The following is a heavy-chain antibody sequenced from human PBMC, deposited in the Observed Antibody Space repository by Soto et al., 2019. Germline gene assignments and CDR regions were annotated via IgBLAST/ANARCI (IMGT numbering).Heavy chain of an antibody. Sequence: QVQLVPSGAEVQKPGASVKVSCKASGYIVTSYGISWVRQAPGQGLGWLGWISTYSGNTNYARKVQGRVTMTTDTSASTAYLEQRNLGSDVTAVYYCPTSDNSGYDQPVVYWGQRTLVTVS. V-gene: IGHV1-18*01. J-gene: IGHJ4*02. D-gene: IGHD3-22*01. CDR2: ISTYSGNT. CDR3: PTSDNSGYDQPVVY. CDR1: GYIVTSYG.